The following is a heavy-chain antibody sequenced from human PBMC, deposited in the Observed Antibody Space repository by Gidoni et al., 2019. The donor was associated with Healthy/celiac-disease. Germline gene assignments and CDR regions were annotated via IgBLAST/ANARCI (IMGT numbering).Heavy chain of an antibody. Sequence: EVQLVQSGAEVKNPGESMNLSCTGSGSSFTSYCICWVRQMPGKGLEWMGIIYPGDSDTRYSPSFQGQVTISADKSISTAYLQWSSLKASDTAMYYCARSRRSVTIFGVVTPNYFDYWGQGTLVTVSS. D-gene: IGHD3-3*01. J-gene: IGHJ4*02. CDR1: GSSFTSYC. CDR2: IYPGDSDT. V-gene: IGHV5-51*01. CDR3: ARSRRSVTIFGVVTPNYFDY.